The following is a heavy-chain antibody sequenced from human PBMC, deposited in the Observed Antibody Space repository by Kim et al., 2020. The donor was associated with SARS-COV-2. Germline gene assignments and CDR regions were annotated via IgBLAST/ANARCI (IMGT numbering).Heavy chain of an antibody. J-gene: IGHJ4*02. CDR1: GGSISSSSYY. Sequence: SETLSLTCTVSGGSISSSSYYWGWIRQPPGKGLEWIGSIYYSGSTYYNPSLKSRVTISVDTSKNQFSLKLSSVTAADTAVYYCASPFYGSGDYWGQGTLVTVSS. V-gene: IGHV4-39*01. CDR3: ASPFYGSGDY. CDR2: IYYSGST. D-gene: IGHD3-10*01.